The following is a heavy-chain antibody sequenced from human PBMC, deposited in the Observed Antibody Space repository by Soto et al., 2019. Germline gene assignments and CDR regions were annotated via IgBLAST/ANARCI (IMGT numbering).Heavy chain of an antibody. D-gene: IGHD2-2*01. Sequence: PSESLSLTCAFSCDPINSGAWWSWVRQSPGKGLQWIGEIYHSGNTRNNPSLKSRVTMSVDKSNNQFSLNLMSVTAADTATYYCARDSRTGCSSTDCYMSWGRGILVTVSS. V-gene: IGHV4-4*02. CDR2: IYHSGNT. CDR1: CDPINSGAW. CDR3: ARDSRTGCSSTDCYMS. J-gene: IGHJ5*02.